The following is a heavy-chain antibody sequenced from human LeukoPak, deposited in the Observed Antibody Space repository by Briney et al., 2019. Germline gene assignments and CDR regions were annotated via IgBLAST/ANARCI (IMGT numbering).Heavy chain of an antibody. Sequence: SVKVSCKASGGTFSSYAISWVRQAPGQGLEWMGGIIPIFGTANYAQKFQGRVTITADESTSTAYMELSSLRSEDTAVYYCARYSSSWYRDYYYGMDDWGQGTTVTVSS. V-gene: IGHV1-69*13. D-gene: IGHD6-13*01. CDR2: IIPIFGTA. CDR3: ARYSSSWYRDYYYGMDD. J-gene: IGHJ6*02. CDR1: GGTFSSYA.